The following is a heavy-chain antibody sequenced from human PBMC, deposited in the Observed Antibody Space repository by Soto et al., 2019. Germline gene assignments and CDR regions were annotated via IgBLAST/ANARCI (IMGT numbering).Heavy chain of an antibody. D-gene: IGHD2-2*01. J-gene: IGHJ6*02. CDR1: GGSFSGYY. V-gene: IGHV4-34*01. CDR2: INHSGST. CDR3: ARGRIHCSSTSCYRYYYYYGMDV. Sequence: SETLSLTCAVYGGSFSGYYWTWICQPPGKGLEWIGEINHSGSTNYNPSLKSRVTISVDTSKSQFSLKLSSVTAADTAVYYCARGRIHCSSTSCYRYYYYYGMDVWGQGTTVNV.